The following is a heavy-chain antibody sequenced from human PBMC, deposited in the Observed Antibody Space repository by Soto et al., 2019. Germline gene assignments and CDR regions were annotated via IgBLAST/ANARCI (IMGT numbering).Heavy chain of an antibody. D-gene: IGHD5-18*01. J-gene: IGHJ4*02. V-gene: IGHV4-59*08. CDR1: GGSISSYY. CDR3: ARHSDYSNRFNFDY. Sequence: PSETLSLTCTVSGGSISSYYWSWIRQPPGKGLEWIGYIYYSGSTNCNPSLKSRVTISVDTSKNRFSLKLSSVTAADTAVYYCARHSDYSNRFNFDYRGQGTRVIVSS. CDR2: IYYSGST.